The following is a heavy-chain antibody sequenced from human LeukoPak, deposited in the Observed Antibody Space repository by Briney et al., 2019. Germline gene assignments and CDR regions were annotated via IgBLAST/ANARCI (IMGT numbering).Heavy chain of an antibody. D-gene: IGHD4-17*01. V-gene: IGHV1-69*05. CDR2: IIPIFGTA. J-gene: IGHJ4*02. CDR1: GGTFSSYA. CDR3: ASLYGDYGENYFDF. Sequence: SVKVSCKASGGTFSSYAISWVRQAPGQGLEWMGRIIPIFGTANYAQKFQGRVTITTDESTSTAYMELSSLRSEDTAVYYCASLYGDYGENYFDFWGQGTLVTVSS.